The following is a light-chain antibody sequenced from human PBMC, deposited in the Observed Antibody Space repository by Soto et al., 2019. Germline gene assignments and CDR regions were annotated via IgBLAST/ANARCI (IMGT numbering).Light chain of an antibody. CDR3: QQYGSPLWT. CDR2: GES. Sequence: EIVLTQSPGTLSLSPGDRATLSCRASQIVTGTYLAWYQQKPGQAPRLLIYGESIRATGIPDRFSGSGSGTDFTLTISRLEPEDFAVYYCQQYGSPLWTFGQGTKVEI. CDR1: QIVTGTY. J-gene: IGKJ1*01. V-gene: IGKV3-20*01.